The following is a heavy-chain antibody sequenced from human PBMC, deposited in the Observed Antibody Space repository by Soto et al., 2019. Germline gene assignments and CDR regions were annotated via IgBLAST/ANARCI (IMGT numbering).Heavy chain of an antibody. V-gene: IGHV3-11*01. CDR3: ARRGTISSAHHFDH. Sequence: QVQLVESGGGLVKPGGSLRLSCAASGFTFSGYNMSWIRQAPGKGLEWVSYITSSGSNTFDAESVKGRFTISRDNTMNLLYLQMNSLSAEDTALYYCARRGTISSAHHFDHWGQGTRVTVSS. CDR1: GFTFSGYN. J-gene: IGHJ4*02. D-gene: IGHD6-6*01. CDR2: ITSSGSNT.